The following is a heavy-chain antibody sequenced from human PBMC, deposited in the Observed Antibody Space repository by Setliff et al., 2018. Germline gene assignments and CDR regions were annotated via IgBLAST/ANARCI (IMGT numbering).Heavy chain of an antibody. Sequence: GGSLRLSCVASGFTLSNYEFNWVRQAPGKGLEWISYISNGGGAVKYADSVKGRFTISRDNAKSSLYLQMNSLRAEDTAVYYCARDQGSYGYRAFDSWGQGALVTVSS. CDR1: GFTLSNYE. CDR3: ARDQGSYGYRAFDS. D-gene: IGHD3-16*01. V-gene: IGHV3-48*03. J-gene: IGHJ4*02. CDR2: ISNGGGAV.